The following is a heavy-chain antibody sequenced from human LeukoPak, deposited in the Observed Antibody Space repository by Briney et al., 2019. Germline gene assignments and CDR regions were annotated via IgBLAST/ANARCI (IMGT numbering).Heavy chain of an antibody. J-gene: IGHJ4*02. CDR1: GGPISSGDYY. CDR3: ARAPSRSGSYYPYFDY. D-gene: IGHD3-10*01. V-gene: IGHV4-30-4*01. Sequence: SQTLSLTCTVSGGPISSGDYYWSWIRQPPGKGLEWIGYIYYSGSTYYNPSLKSRVTISVDTSKNQLSLKLSSVTAADTAVYYCARAPSRSGSYYPYFDYWGQGTLVTVSS. CDR2: IYYSGST.